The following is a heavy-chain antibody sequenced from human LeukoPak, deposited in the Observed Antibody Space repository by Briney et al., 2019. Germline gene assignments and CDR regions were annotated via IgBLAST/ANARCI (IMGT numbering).Heavy chain of an antibody. J-gene: IGHJ4*02. CDR3: AEGGGGRRDGYNFDY. Sequence: SVKVSCKASGGTFSSYTISWVRQAPGQGLEWMGRIIPILGIANYAQKFQGRVTITADKSTSTAYVELSSLRSEDTAVYYCAEGGGGRRDGYNFDYWGQGTLVTVSS. V-gene: IGHV1-69*02. CDR2: IIPILGIA. D-gene: IGHD5-24*01. CDR1: GGTFSSYT.